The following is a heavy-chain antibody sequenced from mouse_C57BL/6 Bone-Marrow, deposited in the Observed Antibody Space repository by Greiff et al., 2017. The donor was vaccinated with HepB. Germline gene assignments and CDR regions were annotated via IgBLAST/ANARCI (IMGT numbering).Heavy chain of an antibody. CDR1: GYSITSGYY. CDR2: ISYDGSN. J-gene: IGHJ3*01. CDR3: ASLYYYGSSFWFAY. V-gene: IGHV3-6*01. D-gene: IGHD1-1*01. Sequence: ESGPGLVKPSQSLSLTCSVTGYSITSGYYWNWIRQFPGNKLEWMGYISYDGSNNYNPSLKNRISITRDTSKNQFFLKLNSVTTEDTATYYCASLYYYGSSFWFAYWGQGTLVTVSA.